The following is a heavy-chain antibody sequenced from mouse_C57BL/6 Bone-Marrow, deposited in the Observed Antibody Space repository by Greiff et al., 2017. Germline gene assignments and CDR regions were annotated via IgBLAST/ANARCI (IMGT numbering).Heavy chain of an antibody. CDR1: GYTYTSYW. CDR2: IDPNSGGT. J-gene: IGHJ3*01. V-gene: IGHV1-72*01. Sequence: QVQLQQPGAELVKPGASVKLSCKASGYTYTSYWMHWVKQRPGRGLEWIGRIDPNSGGTKYNEKFKSKATLTVDKPSSTAYMQLSSLTSEDSAVYYCARCYDYDWFAYWGQGTLVTVSA. CDR3: ARCYDYDWFAY. D-gene: IGHD2-4*01.